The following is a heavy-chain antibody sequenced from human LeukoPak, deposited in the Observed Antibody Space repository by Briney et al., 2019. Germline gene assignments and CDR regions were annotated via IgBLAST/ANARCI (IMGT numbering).Heavy chain of an antibody. CDR2: MNPNSGNT. J-gene: IGHJ4*02. V-gene: IGHV1-8*02. D-gene: IGHD6-6*01. Sequence: ASVKVSCKASGYTFTSYYMHWVRQAPGQGLEWMGWMNPNSGNTGYAQKFQGRVTMTRNTSISTAYMELSSLRSEDTAVYYCARGVYSSSSYYFDYWGQGTLVTVSS. CDR1: GYTFTSYY. CDR3: ARGVYSSSSYYFDY.